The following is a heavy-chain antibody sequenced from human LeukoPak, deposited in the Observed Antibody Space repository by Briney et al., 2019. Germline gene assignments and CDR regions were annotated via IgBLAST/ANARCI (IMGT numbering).Heavy chain of an antibody. D-gene: IGHD3-22*01. V-gene: IGHV6-1*01. CDR1: GDSVSSNSAA. J-gene: IGHJ4*02. Sequence: SQTLSLTCAISGDSVSSNSAAWNWIRQSPSRGLERLGRTYYRSKWYNDYAVSVKSRITINPDTSKNQFSLQLNSVTPEDTAVYYCARSSSGEGPYYYDSSGYSCLDYWGQGTLVTVSS. CDR3: ARSSSGEGPYYYDSSGYSCLDY. CDR2: TYYRSKWYN.